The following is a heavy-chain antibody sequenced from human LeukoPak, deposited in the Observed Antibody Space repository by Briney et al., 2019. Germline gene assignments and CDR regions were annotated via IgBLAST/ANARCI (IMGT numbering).Heavy chain of an antibody. Sequence: ASVKVSCKASGYTFTSYGISWVRQAPGQGLEWMGWISAYNGNTNYAQKLQGRVTMTTDTSTSTAYMELRSLRSDDTAVYYCARDSVIGYYDSMKYNWFDPWGQGTLVTVSS. CDR3: ARDSVIGYYDSMKYNWFDP. D-gene: IGHD3-22*01. V-gene: IGHV1-18*01. CDR2: ISAYNGNT. J-gene: IGHJ5*02. CDR1: GYTFTSYG.